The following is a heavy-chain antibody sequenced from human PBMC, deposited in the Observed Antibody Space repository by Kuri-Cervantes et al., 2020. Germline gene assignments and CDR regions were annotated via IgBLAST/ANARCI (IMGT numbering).Heavy chain of an antibody. J-gene: IGHJ4*02. CDR3: ARQGPEDGVLETFDY. CDR2: IYYSGST. V-gene: IGHV4-39*01. D-gene: IGHD3-3*01. CDR1: GGSISSSSYY. Sequence: SETLSLTCTVSGGSISSSSYYWGWIRQPPGKGLEWIGSIYYSGSTYYNPSLKSRVTISVDTSKNQFSLKLSSVTAADTAVYYCARQGPEDGVLETFDYWGQGTLVTVSS.